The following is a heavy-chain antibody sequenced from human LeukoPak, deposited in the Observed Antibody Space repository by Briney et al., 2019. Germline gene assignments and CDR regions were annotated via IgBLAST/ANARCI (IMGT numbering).Heavy chain of an antibody. J-gene: IGHJ6*03. CDR2: IRSKAYGGTT. V-gene: IGHV3-49*04. CDR1: GFTFGDYA. Sequence: PGGSLRLSCTASGFTFGDYAMSWVRQAPGKGLEWVGFIRSKAYGGTTEYAASVKGRFTISRDDSKSIAYLQMNSLKTEDTAVYYCTRERGYGSGSRPYYYYYYMDVWGKGTTVTISS. CDR3: TRERGYGSGSRPYYYYYYMDV. D-gene: IGHD3-10*01.